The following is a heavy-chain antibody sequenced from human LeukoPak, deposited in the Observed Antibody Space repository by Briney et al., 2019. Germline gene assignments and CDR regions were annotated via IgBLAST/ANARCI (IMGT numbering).Heavy chain of an antibody. CDR2: INPNSGGT. Sequence: ASVKVSCKASGYTFTGYYMHWVRQAPGQGLEWMGWINPNSGGTNYAQKFQGRVTMTRDTSISTAYIELSRLRSDDTAVYYCATRYCSGGSCDELDYWGQGTLVTVSS. D-gene: IGHD2-15*01. CDR1: GYTFTGYY. CDR3: ATRYCSGGSCDELDY. V-gene: IGHV1-2*02. J-gene: IGHJ4*02.